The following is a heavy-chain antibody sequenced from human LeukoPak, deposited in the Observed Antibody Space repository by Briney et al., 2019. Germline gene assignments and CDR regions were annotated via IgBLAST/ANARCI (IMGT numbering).Heavy chain of an antibody. CDR3: ATRYDFWSGYNSYYFDY. J-gene: IGHJ4*02. V-gene: IGHV1-24*01. D-gene: IGHD3-3*01. Sequence: ASVKVSCKVSGYTLTELSMHWVRQAPGKGLEWMGGFDPEDGETIYAQKFQGRVTMTEDTSTDTAYMELSSLRSEDTAVYYCATRYDFWSGYNSYYFDYWGQGTLVTVSS. CDR2: FDPEDGET. CDR1: GYTLTELS.